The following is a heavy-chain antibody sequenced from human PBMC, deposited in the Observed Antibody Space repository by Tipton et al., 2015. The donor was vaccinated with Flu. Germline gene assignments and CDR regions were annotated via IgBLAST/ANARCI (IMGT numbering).Heavy chain of an antibody. Sequence: GLVKPSETLSLTCTVSGGSVNSYFWSWIRQPPGKGLEWIGYLHYSGSTNYNPSLKSRVTISEDTSKNQFSLSLRSVTAADTAVYYCGRGRAVDYWGQGTLVTVSS. J-gene: IGHJ4*02. V-gene: IGHV4-59*02. CDR3: GRGRAVDY. CDR1: GGSVNSYF. CDR2: LHYSGST.